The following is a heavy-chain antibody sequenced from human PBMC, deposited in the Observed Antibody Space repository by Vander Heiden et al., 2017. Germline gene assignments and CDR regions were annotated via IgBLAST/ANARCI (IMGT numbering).Heavy chain of an antibody. CDR3: ARVGTGYGSGSYYMFWFDP. CDR1: VYTFTSYG. Sequence: QVQLVQSGAEVKKPGASVKVSCKASVYTFTSYGISWVRQAPGQGLEWMGWISDYNGNTNYAQKLQGRVTMTTDTSTSTAYMELRSLRSDDTAVYYCARVGTGYGSGSYYMFWFDPWGQGTLVTVSS. CDR2: ISDYNGNT. D-gene: IGHD3-10*01. V-gene: IGHV1-18*01. J-gene: IGHJ5*02.